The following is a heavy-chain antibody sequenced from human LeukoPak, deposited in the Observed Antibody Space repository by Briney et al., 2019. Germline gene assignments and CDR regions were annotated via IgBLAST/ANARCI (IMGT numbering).Heavy chain of an antibody. Sequence: PSETLSLTCAVSGGSISSSNWWSWVRQPPGKGLEWIGEIYHSGSTNYNPSLKSRVTISVDKSKNQFSLKLSSVTAADTAVYYCARHAPSGYDSSGYYSDYWYFDLWGRGTLVTVSS. CDR2: IYHSGST. J-gene: IGHJ2*01. CDR3: ARHAPSGYDSSGYYSDYWYFDL. V-gene: IGHV4-4*02. D-gene: IGHD3-22*01. CDR1: GGSISSSNW.